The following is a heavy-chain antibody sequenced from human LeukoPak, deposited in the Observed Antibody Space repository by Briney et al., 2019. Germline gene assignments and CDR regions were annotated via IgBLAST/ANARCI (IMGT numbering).Heavy chain of an antibody. CDR2: ISSGGSYI. J-gene: IGHJ4*02. V-gene: IGHV3-21*01. Sequence: PGGSLRLSCAASGFAFSSYNMNWVRQAPGKGLEWVSFISSGGSYIYYADSVKGRFTISRENAKNSLYLQMNSLRAEDTAVYYCARHSDIPIDYWGQGTLVTVSS. D-gene: IGHD2-2*02. CDR3: ARHSDIPIDY. CDR1: GFAFSSYN.